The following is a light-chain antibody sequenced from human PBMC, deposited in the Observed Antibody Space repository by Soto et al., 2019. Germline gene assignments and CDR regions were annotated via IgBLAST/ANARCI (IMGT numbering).Light chain of an antibody. CDR3: SSVTTKTTLV. Sequence: QSALTQPPSVSGSPGQSVTISCTGTSSDVGAYDRVSWYQQPPGTAPRVMIYDVSNRPSGVPDRFSGSKSGNTASLTISGLLAEDEADYYCSSVTTKTTLVFGGGTKVTVL. V-gene: IGLV2-18*02. CDR2: DVS. J-gene: IGLJ2*01. CDR1: SSDVGAYDR.